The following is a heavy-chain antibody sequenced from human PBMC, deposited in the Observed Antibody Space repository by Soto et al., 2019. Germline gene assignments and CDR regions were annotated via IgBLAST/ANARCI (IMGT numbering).Heavy chain of an antibody. Sequence: PGGSLRLSCAASGFTFSSYAMHWVRQAPGKGLEWVAVISYDGSNKYYADSVKGRFTISRDNSKNTLYLQMNSLRAEDTAVYYCARDNEPPYYDFWSGSYFDYWGQGTLVTVSS. CDR1: GFTFSSYA. D-gene: IGHD3-3*01. J-gene: IGHJ4*02. V-gene: IGHV3-30-3*01. CDR2: ISYDGSNK. CDR3: ARDNEPPYYDFWSGSYFDY.